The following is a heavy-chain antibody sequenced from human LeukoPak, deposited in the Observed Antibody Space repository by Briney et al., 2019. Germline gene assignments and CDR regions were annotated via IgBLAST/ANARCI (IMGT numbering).Heavy chain of an antibody. CDR3: ARAKATAMVTITPGFDY. V-gene: IGHV1-2*02. D-gene: IGHD5-18*01. J-gene: IGHJ4*02. CDR2: INPNSGGT. Sequence: ASVKVSCKASGYTFTGYYMHWVRQAPGQGLEWMGWINPNSGGTNYAQKFQGRVTMTRDTSISTAYMELSRLRSDDTAVYYCARAKATAMVTITPGFDYWGQGTLVTVSS. CDR1: GYTFTGYY.